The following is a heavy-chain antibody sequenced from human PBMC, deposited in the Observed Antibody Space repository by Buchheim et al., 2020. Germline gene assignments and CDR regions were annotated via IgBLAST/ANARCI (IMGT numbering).Heavy chain of an antibody. Sequence: QVQLQESGPGLVKPSQTLSLTCTVSGGSISSGCYYWSWLRQHPGKGLEWIGYIYYSGSTYYNPSLKSRVTISVDTTKHQFSLKLSSVTAADTAVYYCARRGSVRPGWPYYYYGMDVWGQGTT. CDR3: ARRGSVRPGWPYYYYGMDV. CDR2: IYYSGST. CDR1: GGSISSGCYY. V-gene: IGHV4-31*03. D-gene: IGHD3-10*01. J-gene: IGHJ6*02.